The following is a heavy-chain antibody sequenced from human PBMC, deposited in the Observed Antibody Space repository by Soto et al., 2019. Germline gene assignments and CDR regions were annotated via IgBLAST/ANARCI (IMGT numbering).Heavy chain of an antibody. CDR1: GYTFTSYY. V-gene: IGHV1-46*01. D-gene: IGHD3-22*01. CDR3: ARGVERITMIVVVITSPLDAFDI. Sequence: ASVKVSCKASGYTFTSYYMHWVRQAPGQGLEWMGIINPSGGSTSYAQKFQGRVTMTRDTSTSTVYMELSSLRSEDTAVYYCARGVERITMIVVVITSPLDAFDIWGQGTMVTVSS. J-gene: IGHJ3*02. CDR2: INPSGGST.